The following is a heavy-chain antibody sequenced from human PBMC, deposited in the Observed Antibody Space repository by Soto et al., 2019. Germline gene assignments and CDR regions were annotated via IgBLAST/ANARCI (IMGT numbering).Heavy chain of an antibody. CDR3: ARNESVMGWFDH. V-gene: IGHV4-59*12. CDR1: GDSISSYY. J-gene: IGHJ5*02. CDR2: IHYSGST. Sequence: PSETLSLTCTVSGDSISSYYWSWIRQPPGKGLEWIGYIHYSGSTNYNPSLKSRVTISVDTSKNQFSLRLKSLTAADTAVYYCARNESVMGWFDHWGQGILVTVSS.